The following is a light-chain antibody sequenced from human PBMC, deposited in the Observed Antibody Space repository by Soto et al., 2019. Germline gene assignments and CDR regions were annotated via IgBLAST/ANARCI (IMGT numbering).Light chain of an antibody. CDR3: QQYNEWPLT. CDR1: ESVSNN. CDR2: HAS. Sequence: EIVMTQSPATLSVSPGERATLSCRASESVSNNLAWYQQKFGQAPRLLIYHASTRATGIPARFSSSGSGTELTLTISSLQAEDFALYYCQQYNEWPLTFGGGTKVEIK. V-gene: IGKV3-15*01. J-gene: IGKJ4*01.